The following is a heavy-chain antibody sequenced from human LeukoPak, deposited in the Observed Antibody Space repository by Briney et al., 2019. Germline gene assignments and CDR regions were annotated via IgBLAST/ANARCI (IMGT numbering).Heavy chain of an antibody. J-gene: IGHJ4*02. CDR1: GFTFSSYG. CDR3: ARASFYYDSNYFDY. Sequence: GGSLRLSCAASGFTFSSYGMHWVRQAPGKGLEWVAFIRYDGSNKYYADSVKGRFTISRDNSKNTLYLQMNSLRAEDTAVYYCARASFYYDSNYFDYWGQGTLVTVSS. V-gene: IGHV3-30*02. D-gene: IGHD3-22*01. CDR2: IRYDGSNK.